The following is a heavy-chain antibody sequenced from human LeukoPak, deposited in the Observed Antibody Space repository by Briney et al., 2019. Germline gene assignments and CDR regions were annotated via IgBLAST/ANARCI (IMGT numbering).Heavy chain of an antibody. V-gene: IGHV1-2*02. D-gene: IGHD3-22*01. J-gene: IGHJ4*02. CDR2: INPNSGGT. CDR3: ARTTYYYDSSGYRDPSRFDY. CDR1: GYTFTGYY. Sequence: ASVKVSCKASGYTFTGYYMHWVRQAPGQGLEWMGWINPNSGGTNYAQKFQGRVTMTRDTSISTAYMELSRLRSDDTAVYYCARTTYYYDSSGYRDPSRFDYWGQGTLVTVSS.